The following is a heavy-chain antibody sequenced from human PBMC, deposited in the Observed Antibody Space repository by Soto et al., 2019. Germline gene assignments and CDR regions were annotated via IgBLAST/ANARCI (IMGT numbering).Heavy chain of an antibody. J-gene: IGHJ6*02. Sequence: EVQLVESGGGLVMPGGSLRVSCEASGFTFTSYDMHWVRQAPGKGLEWVSTITRRSDIYYADSVKVRFTISRYNAKNSMSLQMNSLRAEDTSVYYCAREETAWPLAYGLDVWGQGTTVTVSS. D-gene: IGHD2-21*02. V-gene: IGHV3-21*01. CDR1: GFTFTSYD. CDR3: AREETAWPLAYGLDV. CDR2: ITRRSDI.